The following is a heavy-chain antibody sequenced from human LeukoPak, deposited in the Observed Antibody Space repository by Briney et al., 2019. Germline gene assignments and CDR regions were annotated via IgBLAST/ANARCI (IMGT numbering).Heavy chain of an antibody. CDR1: AFTFSSYA. Sequence: PGGSLRLSCAASAFTFSSYAMSWVRQAPGKGLEWVSAINDSGGSTYYADSVKGRFTISRDNSKNTLYLQVNSLRAEDTAVYYCAKIERSGSSFDYWGQGTLVTVSS. J-gene: IGHJ4*02. CDR2: INDSGGST. CDR3: AKIERSGSSFDY. V-gene: IGHV3-23*01. D-gene: IGHD1-26*01.